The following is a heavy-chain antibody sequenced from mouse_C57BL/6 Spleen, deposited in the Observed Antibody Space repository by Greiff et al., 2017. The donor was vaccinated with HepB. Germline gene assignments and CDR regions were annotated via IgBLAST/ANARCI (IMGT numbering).Heavy chain of an antibody. Sequence: EVQVVESGPELVKPGASVKMSCKASGYTFTDYNMHWVKQSHGKSLEWIGYINPNNGGTSYNQKFKGKATLTVNKSSSTAYMELRSLTSEDSAVYYCARSYYYGPFDYWGQGTTLTVSS. CDR3: ARSYYYGPFDY. CDR1: GYTFTDYN. D-gene: IGHD1-1*01. J-gene: IGHJ2*01. CDR2: INPNNGGT. V-gene: IGHV1-22*01.